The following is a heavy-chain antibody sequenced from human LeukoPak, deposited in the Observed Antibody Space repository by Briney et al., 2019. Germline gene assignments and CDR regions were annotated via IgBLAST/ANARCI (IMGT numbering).Heavy chain of an antibody. V-gene: IGHV4-4*09. Sequence: SETLSLTCTVSGGSISSYYWSWIRQPPGKGLEWIGYIYTSGSTNYNPSLKSRAAISVDTSKNQFSLKLSSVTAADTAVYYCAGGEWELYSWGQGTLVTVSS. CDR2: IYTSGST. CDR1: GGSISSYY. D-gene: IGHD1-26*01. J-gene: IGHJ4*02. CDR3: AGGEWELYS.